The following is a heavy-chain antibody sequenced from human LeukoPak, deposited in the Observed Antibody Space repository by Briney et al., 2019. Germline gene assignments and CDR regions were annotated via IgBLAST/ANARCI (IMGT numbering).Heavy chain of an antibody. J-gene: IGHJ4*02. CDR2: ISSSSSTI. CDR1: GFTFSSYS. CDR3: ARDFMRCDTYRMYSSSCSRPYYFDY. D-gene: IGHD6-13*01. V-gene: IGHV3-48*01. Sequence: GGSLRLSCAASGFTFSSYSMNWVRQAPGKGLEWVSYISSSSSTIYYADSVKGRFTISRDNAKNSLYLQMNSLRAEDTAVYYCARDFMRCDTYRMYSSSCSRPYYFDYWGQGTLVTVSS.